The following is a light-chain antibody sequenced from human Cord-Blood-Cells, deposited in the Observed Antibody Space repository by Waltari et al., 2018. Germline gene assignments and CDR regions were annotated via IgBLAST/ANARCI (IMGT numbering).Light chain of an antibody. J-gene: IGKJ3*01. CDR3: QQSYSTPLT. CDR1: QRISSY. Sequence: DIQMTQSPSSLSASAGDRVTITCRASQRISSYLNWYQQKPGKAPKLLIYAASSLQSGVPSRFSGSGSGTDFTLTISSLQPEDFATYYCQQSYSTPLTFGPGTKVDIK. V-gene: IGKV1-39*01. CDR2: AAS.